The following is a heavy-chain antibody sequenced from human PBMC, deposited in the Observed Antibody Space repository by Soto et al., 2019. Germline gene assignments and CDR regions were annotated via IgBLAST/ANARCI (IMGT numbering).Heavy chain of an antibody. Sequence: GSLRLSCAAPGFTFSSYAMHWVRQAPGKGLEWVAVISYDGSNKYYADSVKGRFTISRDNSKNTLYLQMNSLRAEDTAVYYCAREDTAMVTFLPDYWGQGTLVSVSS. J-gene: IGHJ4*02. D-gene: IGHD5-18*01. CDR1: GFTFSSYA. CDR2: ISYDGSNK. V-gene: IGHV3-30-3*01. CDR3: AREDTAMVTFLPDY.